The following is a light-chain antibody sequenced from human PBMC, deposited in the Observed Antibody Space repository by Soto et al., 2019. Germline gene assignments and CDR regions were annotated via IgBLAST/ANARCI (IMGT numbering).Light chain of an antibody. CDR2: EGS. CDR3: CSYAGSSTLV. J-gene: IGLJ2*01. V-gene: IGLV2-23*01. CDR1: SSAVGRYNL. Sequence: QSALTQPASVSGSPGQSITISCTGTSSAVGRYNLVSWYQQHPGKAPKLMIYEGSKRPSGVSNRFSGSKSGNTASLTISGLQAEEEADYYCCSYAGSSTLVFGGGTKLTVL.